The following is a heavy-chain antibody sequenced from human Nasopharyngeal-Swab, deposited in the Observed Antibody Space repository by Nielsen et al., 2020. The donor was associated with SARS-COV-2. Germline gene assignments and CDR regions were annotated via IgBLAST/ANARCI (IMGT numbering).Heavy chain of an antibody. Sequence: ASVKVSCKASGYTFTTYAMNWVRQAPGQGLERMGWINTNTGNPTYAQGFTGRFVFSLDTSVSTAYLQISSLKAEDTAVYYCARDLRTDAFDIWGEVTMVTVSS. CDR2: INTNTGNP. D-gene: IGHD4-17*01. V-gene: IGHV7-4-1*02. J-gene: IGHJ3*02. CDR1: GYTFTTYA. CDR3: ARDLRTDAFDI.